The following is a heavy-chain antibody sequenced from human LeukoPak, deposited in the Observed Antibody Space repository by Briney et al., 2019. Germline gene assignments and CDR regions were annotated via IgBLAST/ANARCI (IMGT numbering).Heavy chain of an antibody. V-gene: IGHV4-38-2*02. D-gene: IGHD5-24*01. J-gene: IGHJ4*02. Sequence: PSETLSLTCTVSDYSISSGYYWGWIRQPPGKGLEWIGSIYHSGSTYYNPSLKSRVTISVDTSKNQFSLKLSSVTAADTAVYYCARDLMATAWGQGTLVTVSS. CDR1: DYSISSGYY. CDR2: IYHSGST. CDR3: ARDLMATA.